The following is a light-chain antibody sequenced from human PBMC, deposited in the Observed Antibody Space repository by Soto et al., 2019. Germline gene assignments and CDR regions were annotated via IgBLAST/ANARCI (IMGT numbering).Light chain of an antibody. J-gene: IGLJ1*01. CDR3: CSYTSSSSLV. Sequence: SALTQPSSVSGSPGQSITISCPGTSSDVGAYNYVSWYQQYPGKAPKLMIYDVTSRPSGVSNRFSGSKSGNAASLTISGLQAEDEADYYCCSYTSSSSLVFGTGTKVTVL. V-gene: IGLV2-14*03. CDR1: SSDVGAYNY. CDR2: DVT.